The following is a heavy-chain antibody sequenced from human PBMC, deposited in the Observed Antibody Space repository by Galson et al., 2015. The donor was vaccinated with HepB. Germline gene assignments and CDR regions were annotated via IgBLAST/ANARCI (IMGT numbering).Heavy chain of an antibody. V-gene: IGHV3-11*06. D-gene: IGHD3-10*01. J-gene: IGHJ4*02. CDR2: ISSSSSYT. CDR1: GFTFSDYY. CDR3: ARGPGDPQGRGYYFDY. Sequence: SLRLSCAASGFTFSDYYMSWIRQAPGKGLEWVSYISSSSSYTNYADSVKGRFTISRDNAKNSLYLQMNSLRAEDTAVYYCARGPGDPQGRGYYFDYWGQGTLVTVSS.